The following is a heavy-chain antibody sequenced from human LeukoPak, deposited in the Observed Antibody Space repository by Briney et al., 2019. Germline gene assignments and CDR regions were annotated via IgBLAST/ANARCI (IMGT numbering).Heavy chain of an antibody. CDR2: ISAYNGNT. J-gene: IGHJ4*02. Sequence: ASVKVSCKASGYTFTSYGISWVRQAPGQGLDWMGWISAYNGNTNYAQKLQGRVTMTTETSTSTAYMELRSLRSDDTAVYSCARRVVGATDLFDYWGQGTLVTVSS. V-gene: IGHV1-18*01. CDR1: GYTFTSYG. CDR3: ARRVVGATDLFDY. D-gene: IGHD1-26*01.